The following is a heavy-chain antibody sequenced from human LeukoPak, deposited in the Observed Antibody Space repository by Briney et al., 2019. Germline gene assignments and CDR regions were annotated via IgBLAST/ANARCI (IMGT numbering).Heavy chain of an antibody. CDR2: ISAYNGNT. V-gene: IGHV1-18*01. Sequence: RASVTVSCKASGYTFTSYGISWVRQAPGQGLEWMGWISAYNGNTNYAQKLQGRVTMTTDTSTSTAYMELRSLRSDDTAVYYCARVGTTGTVPGHYYYYGMDVWGQGTTVTVSS. J-gene: IGHJ6*02. CDR1: GYTFTSYG. CDR3: ARVGTTGTVPGHYYYYGMDV. D-gene: IGHD1-1*01.